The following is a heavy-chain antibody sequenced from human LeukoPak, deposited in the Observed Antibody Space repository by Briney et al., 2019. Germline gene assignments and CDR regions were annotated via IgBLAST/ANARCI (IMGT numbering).Heavy chain of an antibody. CDR1: VFTFSSYE. V-gene: IGHV3-48*03. CDR3: AELGITMIGGV. D-gene: IGHD3-10*02. Sequence: GGSLRLSGAASVFTFSSYEMNWVGHAPGKGLEWVSYISSSSSTIYYAGSVKGRFTISRDNAKNSLYLQMNSLRAEDTAVYYCAELGITMIGGVWGKGTTVTISS. CDR2: ISSSSSTI. J-gene: IGHJ6*04.